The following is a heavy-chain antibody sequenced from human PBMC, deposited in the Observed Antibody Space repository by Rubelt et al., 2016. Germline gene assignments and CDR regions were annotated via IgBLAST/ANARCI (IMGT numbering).Heavy chain of an antibody. D-gene: IGHD3-10*01. V-gene: IGHV1-2*06. CDR2: ISSSSGVT. CDR1: GYTFTGYY. CDR3: AREAPMAGSWVDC. J-gene: IGHJ4*02. Sequence: QVQLVQSGAEVKKPGASVKVSCKASGYTFTGYYIHWVRQAPGQGLEWMGRISSSSGVTNYAQKFQGRVTMTRDTSIRTALLELGGLGTDDMAGDYCAREAPMAGSWVDCWGQGTLVTVSS.